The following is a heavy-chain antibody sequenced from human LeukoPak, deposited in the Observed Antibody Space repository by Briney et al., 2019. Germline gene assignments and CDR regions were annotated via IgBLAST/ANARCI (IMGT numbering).Heavy chain of an antibody. D-gene: IGHD6-19*01. J-gene: IGHJ4*02. V-gene: IGHV3-53*01. Sequence: GGSLRLSCAASGFTVSSNYMSWVRQAPGKGLEWVSVIYSGGSTYYAASVKGRFTISRDNSKNTMYLQMNSLRVEDTAVYYCARGTVAGTSGGDYWGQGTLVTVSS. CDR3: ARGTVAGTSGGDY. CDR1: GFTVSSNY. CDR2: IYSGGST.